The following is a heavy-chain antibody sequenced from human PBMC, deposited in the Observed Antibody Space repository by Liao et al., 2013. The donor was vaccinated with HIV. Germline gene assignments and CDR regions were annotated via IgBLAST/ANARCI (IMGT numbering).Heavy chain of an antibody. CDR3: ATLPIWRFRYFDL. D-gene: IGHD2-21*01. CDR2: IYTSGNT. J-gene: IGHJ2*01. Sequence: QVQLQESGPGLVKPSQTLSLTCTVSGGSISSGNYYWSWIRQPAGKGLEWIGRIYTSGNTNYNPSLKGRVTISVDTSKNQFSLKLSSVTAADTAVYYCATLPIWRFRYFDLWGRGTLVTVSS. CDR1: GGSISSGNYY. V-gene: IGHV4-61*02.